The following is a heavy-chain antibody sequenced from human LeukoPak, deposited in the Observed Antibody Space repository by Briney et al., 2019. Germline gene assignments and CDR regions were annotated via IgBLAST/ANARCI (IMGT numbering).Heavy chain of an antibody. CDR3: AKDRIVISFGDVSKH. CDR2: IYSGGST. CDR1: GFTVSSNY. Sequence: GGSLRLSCAASGFTVSSNYMSWVRQAPGKGLEWVSVIYSGGSTYYADPVKGRFTISRDNSKNTLYLQMTSLRVEDTAVYFCAKDRIVISFGDVSKHWGQGTLVTVSS. J-gene: IGHJ1*01. V-gene: IGHV3-53*05. D-gene: IGHD3-10*01.